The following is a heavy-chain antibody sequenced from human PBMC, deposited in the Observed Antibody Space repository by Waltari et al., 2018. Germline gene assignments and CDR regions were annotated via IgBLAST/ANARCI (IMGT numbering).Heavy chain of an antibody. V-gene: IGHV4-34*01. J-gene: IGHJ3*02. Sequence: QVQLQQWGAGLLKPSETLSLTCAVYGGSFSGYYWRWIRQPPGKGLEWIGEINHSGSTNYNPSLKSRVTISVDTSKNQFSLKLSSVTAADTAVYYCARDHIVVVASYAFDIWGQGTMVTVSS. CDR3: ARDHIVVVASYAFDI. D-gene: IGHD2-21*01. CDR1: GGSFSGYY. CDR2: INHSGST.